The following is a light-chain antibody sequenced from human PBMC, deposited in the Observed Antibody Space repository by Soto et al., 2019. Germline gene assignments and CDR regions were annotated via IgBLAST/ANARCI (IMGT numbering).Light chain of an antibody. J-gene: IGKJ4*01. CDR2: DAS. V-gene: IGKV3-20*01. CDR1: QSVSSRY. Sequence: EIVLTQSPGTLSLSPGERATLSCRASQSVSSRYLAWYQQKPGQAPRLLIFDASSRATGIPEKHSGSGSGTDFTLTISRLDPEDVAVYYCQQYGSSVTFGGGTKVEIK. CDR3: QQYGSSVT.